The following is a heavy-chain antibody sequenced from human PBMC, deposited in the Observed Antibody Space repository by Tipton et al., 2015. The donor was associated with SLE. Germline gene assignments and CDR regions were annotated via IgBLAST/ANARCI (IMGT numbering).Heavy chain of an antibody. Sequence: GSISSHYWNWIRQSPSRGLEWLGRTYYRSKWYNDYAVSVKSRITINPDTSKNQFSLQLNSVTPEDTAVYYCARAQGVAAYFDYWGQGTLVTVSS. D-gene: IGHD6-6*01. CDR3: ARAQGVAAYFDY. CDR1: GSISSHY. CDR2: TYYRSKWYN. V-gene: IGHV6-1*01. J-gene: IGHJ4*02.